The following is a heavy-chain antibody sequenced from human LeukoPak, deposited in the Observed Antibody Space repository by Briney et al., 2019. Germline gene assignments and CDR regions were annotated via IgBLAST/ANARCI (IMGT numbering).Heavy chain of an antibody. J-gene: IGHJ4*02. CDR3: ARDTRGVVAVTATYYFDY. CDR1: GGSISGSSYY. V-gene: IGHV4-39*07. CDR2: IYYSGST. Sequence: SETLSLTCTVSGGSISGSSYYWGWIRQPPGKGLEWIGSIYYSGSTYYNPSLKSRATISVDTSKNQFSLKLSSVTAADTAVYYCARDTRGVVAVTATYYFDYWGQGTLVTVSS. D-gene: IGHD2-21*02.